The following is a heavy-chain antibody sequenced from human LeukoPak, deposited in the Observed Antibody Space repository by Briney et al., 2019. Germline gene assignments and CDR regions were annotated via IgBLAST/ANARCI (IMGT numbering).Heavy chain of an antibody. CDR2: IYYSGST. CDR1: GGSISSGGYY. Sequence: SETLSLTCTVSGGSISSGGYYWSWIRQHPGKGLEWIGYIYYSGSTNYNPSLKSRVTISVDTSKNQFSLKLSSVAAADTAVYYCARTDYGGARFDYWGQGTLVTVSS. D-gene: IGHD4-23*01. CDR3: ARTDYGGARFDY. J-gene: IGHJ4*02. V-gene: IGHV4-61*08.